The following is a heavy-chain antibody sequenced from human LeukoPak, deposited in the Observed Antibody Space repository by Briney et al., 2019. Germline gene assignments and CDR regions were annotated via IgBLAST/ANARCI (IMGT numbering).Heavy chain of an antibody. J-gene: IGHJ6*03. CDR2: IHYTGTT. V-gene: IGHV4-39*07. CDR3: ARTGGSFYFYYYMDV. Sequence: SETPSLTCTVSGGSISSSSTFWGWIRQPPGKGLEWIGNIHYTGTTFYNPSLKSRVTISVDTSENQFSLKLSSVTAADTAVYYCARTGGSFYFYYYMDVWGKGTTVTVSS. CDR1: GGSISSSSTF. D-gene: IGHD1-26*01.